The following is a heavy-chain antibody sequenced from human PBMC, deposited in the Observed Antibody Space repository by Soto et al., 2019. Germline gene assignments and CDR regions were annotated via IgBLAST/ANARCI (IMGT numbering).Heavy chain of an antibody. J-gene: IGHJ4*02. Sequence: GASVKVSCKASGYTFTSYYMHWVRQARGQRLEWIGWIVVGSGNTNYAQKFQERVAITRDMSTSTAYMELSSLRSEDTAVYYCAADLSGYSYGTLDYWGQGTLVTVPS. D-gene: IGHD5-18*01. CDR1: GYTFTSYY. CDR2: IVVGSGNT. V-gene: IGHV1-58*02. CDR3: AADLSGYSYGTLDY.